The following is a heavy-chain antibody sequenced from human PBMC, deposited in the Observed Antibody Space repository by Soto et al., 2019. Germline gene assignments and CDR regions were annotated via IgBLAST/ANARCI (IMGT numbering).Heavy chain of an antibody. V-gene: IGHV1-18*01. D-gene: IGHD1-26*01. CDR3: ARGETRYSGSYLVGWFDP. Sequence: QVQLVQSGAEVKKPGASVKVSCKASGYTFTSYGISWVRQAPGQGLEWMGWISAYNGNTNYAQKLQGRVTMTPDTSTSTAYMELRSLRSDDTAVYYCARGETRYSGSYLVGWFDPWGQGTLVTVSS. CDR1: GYTFTSYG. J-gene: IGHJ5*02. CDR2: ISAYNGNT.